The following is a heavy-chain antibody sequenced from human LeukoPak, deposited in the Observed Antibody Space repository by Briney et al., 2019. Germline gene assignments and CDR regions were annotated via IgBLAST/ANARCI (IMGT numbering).Heavy chain of an antibody. D-gene: IGHD3-22*01. V-gene: IGHV3-30*18. CDR1: DFTFSTYA. CDR3: TKTYDNGGYWEAFDY. CDR2: ISYDGSNK. J-gene: IGHJ4*02. Sequence: GRSLRLSCAAYDFTFSTYAMHWVRQAPGKGLEWVAVISYDGSNKYYADSVKGRFTISRDNSKNTLSLQMNSLRAEDTAVYYCTKTYDNGGYWEAFDYWGQGSLLIVSS.